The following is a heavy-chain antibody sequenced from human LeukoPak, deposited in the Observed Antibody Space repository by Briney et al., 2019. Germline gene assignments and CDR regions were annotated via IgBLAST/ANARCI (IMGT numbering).Heavy chain of an antibody. J-gene: IGHJ4*02. V-gene: IGHV3-23*01. CDR2: ISGSGGST. CDR1: GFTFSRYS. D-gene: IGHD3-10*01. CDR3: AKPIYYGSGSYYFDY. Sequence: GGSLRLSCAASGFTFSRYSMSWVRQAPGKGLEWVAAISGSGGSTYYADSVKGRFTISRDNSKNTLYLQMNSLRAEDTAVYYCAKPIYYGSGSYYFDYWGQGTLVTVSS.